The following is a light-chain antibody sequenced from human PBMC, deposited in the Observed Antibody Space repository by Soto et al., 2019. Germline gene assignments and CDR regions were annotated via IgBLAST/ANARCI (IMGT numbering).Light chain of an antibody. Sequence: QSVLTQPPSVSGAPGQRVTISCTGSSSNIGSGYEVQWYQQLPGTAPKLLIYGNTNRPSGVPDRFSGSKSGTSASLAITGLQAEDEADYYCQSYDSSLSAWVFGGGTKVTVL. CDR3: QSYDSSLSAWV. J-gene: IGLJ3*02. V-gene: IGLV1-40*01. CDR2: GNT. CDR1: SSNIGSGYE.